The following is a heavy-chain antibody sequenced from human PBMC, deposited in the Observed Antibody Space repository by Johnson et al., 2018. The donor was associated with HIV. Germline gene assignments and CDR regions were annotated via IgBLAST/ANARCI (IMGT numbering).Heavy chain of an antibody. CDR1: GFTFSDYY. V-gene: IGHV3-11*04. Sequence: QVQLVESGGGLVKPGGSLRLSCAASGFTFSDYYMVWIRQAPGKGLEWLSYISSSGSTIYYADSVKGRFTISRDNAKNSLYLQMNSLRGEDTVVYYCARRTVVTPVSFDIGGQGTMVTVSS. CDR3: ARRTVVTPVSFDI. CDR2: ISSSGSTI. J-gene: IGHJ3*02. D-gene: IGHD4-23*01.